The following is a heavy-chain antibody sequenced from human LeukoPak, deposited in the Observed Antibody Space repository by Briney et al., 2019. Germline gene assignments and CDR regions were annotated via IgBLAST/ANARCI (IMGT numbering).Heavy chain of an antibody. V-gene: IGHV3-30*18. D-gene: IGHD3-22*01. CDR1: GFTFSSYG. CDR2: ISYDGSNK. J-gene: IGHJ4*02. Sequence: GRSLRLSCAASGFTFSSYGMHWVRQAPGKGLEWVAVISYDGSNKYYADSVKGRFTISRDNSKNTLYLQMNSLRAEDTAVYYCAKDTTSYYYDSSGYSYFDYWGQGTLVTVSS. CDR3: AKDTTSYYYDSSGYSYFDY.